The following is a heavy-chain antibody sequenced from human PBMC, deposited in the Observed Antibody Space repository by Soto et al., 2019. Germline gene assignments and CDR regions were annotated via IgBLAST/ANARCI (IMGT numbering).Heavy chain of an antibody. V-gene: IGHV4-31*03. CDR3: AREYGSGSYRFDY. J-gene: IGHJ4*02. D-gene: IGHD3-10*01. CDR1: GGSISSGGYY. CDR2: IYYSGST. Sequence: SETLPLTCTVSGGSISSGGYYWSWIRQHPGKGLEWIGYIYYSGSTYYNPSLKSRVTISVDTSKNQFSLKLSSVTAADTAVYYCAREYGSGSYRFDYWGQGTLVTVSS.